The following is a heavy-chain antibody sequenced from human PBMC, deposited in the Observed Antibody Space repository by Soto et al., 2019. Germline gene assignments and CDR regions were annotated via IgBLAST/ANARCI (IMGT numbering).Heavy chain of an antibody. D-gene: IGHD3-3*01. Sequence: PSETLSLTCAVSGGSISSSNRWSWVRQPPGKGLEWIGEIYHSGSTNYNPSLRSRVTISVDKSKNQFSLNLSSVTAADTAVYYCASRNYDFWSGYTYYFDYWGQGTLVTVSS. CDR3: ASRNYDFWSGYTYYFDY. V-gene: IGHV4-4*02. J-gene: IGHJ4*02. CDR2: IYHSGST. CDR1: GGSISSSNR.